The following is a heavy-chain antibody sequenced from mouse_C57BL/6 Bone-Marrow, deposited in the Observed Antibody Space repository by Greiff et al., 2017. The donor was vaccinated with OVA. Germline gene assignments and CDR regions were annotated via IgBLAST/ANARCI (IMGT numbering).Heavy chain of an antibody. CDR3: ARHERRLLWSMDY. CDR2: ISNGGGST. CDR1: GFTFSDYY. J-gene: IGHJ4*01. D-gene: IGHD2-1*01. V-gene: IGHV5-12*01. Sequence: EVKVVESGGGLVQPGGSLKLSCAASGFTFSDYYMYWVRQTPEKRLEWVAYISNGGGSTYYPDTVKGRFTISRDNAKNTLYLQMSRLKSEDTAMYYCARHERRLLWSMDYWGQGTSVTVSS.